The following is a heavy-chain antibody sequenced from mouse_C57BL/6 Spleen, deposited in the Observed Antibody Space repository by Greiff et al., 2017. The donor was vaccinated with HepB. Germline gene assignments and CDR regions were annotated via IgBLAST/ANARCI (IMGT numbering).Heavy chain of an antibody. V-gene: IGHV1-82*01. CDR3: AREDLVD. D-gene: IGHD6-2*01. CDR1: GYAFSSSW. CDR2: IYPGDGDT. Sequence: QVQLQQSGPELVKPGASVKISCKASGYAFSSSWMNWVKQRPGKGLEWIGRIYPGDGDTNYNGKFKGKASLTADKSSSTAYMQLSSLTSEDSAVYFCAREDLVDWGQGTTLAVS. J-gene: IGHJ2*01.